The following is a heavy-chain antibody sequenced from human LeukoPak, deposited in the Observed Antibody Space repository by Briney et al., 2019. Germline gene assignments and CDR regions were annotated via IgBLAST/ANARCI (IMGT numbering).Heavy chain of an antibody. CDR3: VREFSSAFDY. J-gene: IGHJ4*02. D-gene: IGHD6-25*01. V-gene: IGHV6-1*01. CDR2: TYYRSKWYY. CDR1: GDSVSTNSAA. Sequence: SQTFSLTCAISGDSVSTNSAAWNWNRQSPSRGLEWLGRTYYRSKWYYDYEVSVQSRITINPDTSKNQLSLQLNSATPEDTAVYYCVREFSSAFDYWGQGTLVTVSS.